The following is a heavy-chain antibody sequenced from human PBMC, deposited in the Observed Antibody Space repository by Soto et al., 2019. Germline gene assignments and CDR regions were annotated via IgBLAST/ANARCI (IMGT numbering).Heavy chain of an antibody. CDR3: AAEFCRLRWPYWFDP. V-gene: IGHV1-58*01. Sequence: QMQLVQSGPEVKKPGTSVKVSCKASGFTFTSSAVQWVRQARGQRLEWIGWIGVGSGNTNYAQKFQERVTITRDMSTSTAYMELSSLRSEDTAVYYCAAEFCRLRWPYWFDPWCQGTLVTVSS. CDR2: IGVGSGNT. CDR1: GFTFTSSA. J-gene: IGHJ5*02. D-gene: IGHD3-9*01.